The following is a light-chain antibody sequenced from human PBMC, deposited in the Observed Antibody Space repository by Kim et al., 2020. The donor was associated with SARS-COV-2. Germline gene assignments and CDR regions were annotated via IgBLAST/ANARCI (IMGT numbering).Light chain of an antibody. CDR1: NIGSKS. Sequence: SYELTQPPSVSVAPGKTARITCGGNNIGSKSVHWYQQKPGQAPVLVIYYDSDRPSGIPERFSGSNSGNTATLTISRVEAGDGADYYCQVWDSSSYHRVFG. V-gene: IGLV3-21*04. CDR3: QVWDSSSYHRV. CDR2: YDS. J-gene: IGLJ3*02.